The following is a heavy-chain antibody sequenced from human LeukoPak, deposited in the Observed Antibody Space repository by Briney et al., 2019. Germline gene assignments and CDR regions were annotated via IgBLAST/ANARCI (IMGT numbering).Heavy chain of an antibody. CDR3: ARVGYSSSGNYYNDRGAFDY. D-gene: IGHD3-10*01. V-gene: IGHV4-59*01. J-gene: IGHJ4*02. CDR1: GGSISSYY. Sequence: SETLSLTCTVSGGSISSYYWSWIRQPPGKGLEGIGYIYYGGSTNYNPSLKRRVTISVDTSKNHFSLKLSSVTAADTAVYYCARVGYSSSGNYYNDRGAFDYWGQGTLVTVSS. CDR2: IYYGGST.